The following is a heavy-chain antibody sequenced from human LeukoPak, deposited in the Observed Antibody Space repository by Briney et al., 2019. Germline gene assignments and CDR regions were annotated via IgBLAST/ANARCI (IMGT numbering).Heavy chain of an antibody. V-gene: IGHV1-46*01. CDR2: INPSGGST. CDR3: ARANYYDSTGLQYFQH. Sequence: PGRSLSLSCAASGFTFSNYGMHWVRQAPGQGLEWMGIINPSGGSTSYAQKFQGRVTMTRDTSTSTVYMELSSLRSEDTAVYYCARANYYDSTGLQYFQHWGQGTLVTVSS. CDR1: GFTFSNYG. D-gene: IGHD3-22*01. J-gene: IGHJ1*01.